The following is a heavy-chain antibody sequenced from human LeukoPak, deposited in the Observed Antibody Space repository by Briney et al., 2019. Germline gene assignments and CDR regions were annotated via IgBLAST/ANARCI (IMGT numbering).Heavy chain of an antibody. CDR3: ARAVWQWLPRFFDY. J-gene: IGHJ4*02. CDR2: INPNGGST. D-gene: IGHD6-19*01. Sequence: ASVKVSCKASGYTFTNYYIHWVRQAPGQGLEWMGIINPNGGSTSYAQRFQGRVTMTRDTSTSPVYMELSSLRSDDTAVYSCARAVWQWLPRFFDYWGQGTLVTVSS. V-gene: IGHV1-46*01. CDR1: GYTFTNYY.